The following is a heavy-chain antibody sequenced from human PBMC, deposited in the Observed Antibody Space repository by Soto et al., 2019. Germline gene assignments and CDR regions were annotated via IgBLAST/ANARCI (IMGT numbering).Heavy chain of an antibody. CDR3: AKGERQMGRLDS. J-gene: IGHJ4*02. V-gene: IGHV3-23*01. CDR1: GFTFASYA. Sequence: RLSCAASGFTFASYAMSWVRQAPGKGPEWVSGFSGSGDSTYYADSVKGRFTISRDNSKNTLFLLMDSLRADDTAVYYCAKGERQMGRLDSWGQGTLVTVSS. CDR2: FSGSGDST. D-gene: IGHD1-26*01.